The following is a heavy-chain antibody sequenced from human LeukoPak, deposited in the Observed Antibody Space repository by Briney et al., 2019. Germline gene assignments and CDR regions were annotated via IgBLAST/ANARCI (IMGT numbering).Heavy chain of an antibody. J-gene: IGHJ6*03. CDR2: ISWNSGSI. CDR3: ARIWHSSSGYYYYMDV. Sequence: GRSLRLSCAASGFTFDDYAMHWVRQAPGKGLEWVSGISWNSGSIGYADSVKGRFTISRDNSKNTLYLQMNSLRAEDTAVYYCARIWHSSSGYYYYMDVWGKGTTVTVSS. D-gene: IGHD6-6*01. V-gene: IGHV3-9*01. CDR1: GFTFDDYA.